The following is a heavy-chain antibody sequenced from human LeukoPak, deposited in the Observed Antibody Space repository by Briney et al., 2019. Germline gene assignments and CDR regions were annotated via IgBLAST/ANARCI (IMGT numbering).Heavy chain of an antibody. CDR2: INPNSGGT. Sequence: GASVKVSCKASGYTFTGYYIHWVRQAPGQGLEWMGRINPNSGGTNYAQKFQGRVTMTRDTSISTAYMERSRLRSDDTAVYYCARDQDSSGYYDYWGQGTLVTVSS. J-gene: IGHJ4*02. CDR3: ARDQDSSGYYDY. V-gene: IGHV1-2*06. CDR1: GYTFTGYY. D-gene: IGHD3-22*01.